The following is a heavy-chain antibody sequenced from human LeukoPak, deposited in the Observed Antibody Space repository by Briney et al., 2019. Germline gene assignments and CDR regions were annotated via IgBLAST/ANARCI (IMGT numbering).Heavy chain of an antibody. J-gene: IGHJ4*02. CDR2: IQSKTDGGKT. CDR1: GFIFTNAW. D-gene: IGHD3-3*02. Sequence: GGSLRLSCAASGFIFTNAWMNWVRQAPGKGLEWVGRIQSKTDGGKTDYAAPVKGRFTISRDDSKNTLYLQMNSLKTEDTAIYYCTTGIRGDWGQGTLVTVSS. V-gene: IGHV3-15*07. CDR3: TTGIRGD.